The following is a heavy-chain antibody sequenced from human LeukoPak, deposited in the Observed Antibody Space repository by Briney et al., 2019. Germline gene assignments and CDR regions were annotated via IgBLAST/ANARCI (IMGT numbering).Heavy chain of an antibody. J-gene: IGHJ4*02. CDR3: AKDFAIQPIPYFDY. CDR2: ISGSGGST. CDR1: GFTFSSYA. V-gene: IGHV3-23*01. Sequence: SGGSLRLSCAASGFTFSSYAMSWVRQAPGKGLEWVSAISGSGGSTYYADSVKGRFTISRDNSKNTLYLQMNSLRAEDTAVYYCAKDFAIQPIPYFDYWGQGTPVTVSS. D-gene: IGHD2-2*02.